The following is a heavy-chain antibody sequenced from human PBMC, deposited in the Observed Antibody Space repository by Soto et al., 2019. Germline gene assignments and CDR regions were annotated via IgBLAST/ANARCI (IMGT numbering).Heavy chain of an antibody. V-gene: IGHV2-5*01. CDR3: GGYNVLTGYHGYGMDV. D-gene: IGHD3-9*01. Sequence: SGPTLVNPTQTLTLTCTFSGFSLSTGGVGVGWIRQPPGKAPEWLALIYWNDDKRYSPSLNSRLTTTKDTSKNQVVLTMSNMDPVDTATYYXGGYNVLTGYHGYGMDVWGQGTTVTVSS. CDR1: GFSLSTGGVG. J-gene: IGHJ6*02. CDR2: IYWNDDK.